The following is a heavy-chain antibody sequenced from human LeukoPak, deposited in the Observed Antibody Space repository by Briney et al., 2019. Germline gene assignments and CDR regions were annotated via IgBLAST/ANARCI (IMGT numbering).Heavy chain of an antibody. CDR2: TYYRSKWYN. D-gene: IGHD1-14*01. J-gene: IGHJ6*03. V-gene: IGHV6-1*01. CDR1: GDSVSSNSAA. CDR3: ARTPSEVRRRHYYYYYYMDV. Sequence: SQTLSLTCAISGDSVSSNSAAWNWIRQSPSRGLEWLGRTYYRSKWYNDYAVFVKSRITINPDTPKNQFSLQLNSVTPEDTAVYYCARTPSEVRRRHYYYYYYMDVWGKGTTVTISS.